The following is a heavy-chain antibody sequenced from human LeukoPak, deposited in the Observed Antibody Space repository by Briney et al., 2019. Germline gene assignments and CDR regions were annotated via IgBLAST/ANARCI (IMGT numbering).Heavy chain of an antibody. CDR2: INPNSGGT. CDR3: ARSGGGSYGSVGGVDY. Sequence: GASVKVSFKSSGYTFTGYYMHWVRQAPGRGLEWMGRINPNSGGTNYAQKFQGRVTMTRDTSISTAYMELSSLRSDDTAVYYCARSGGGSYGSVGGVDYWGQGTLVTVSS. D-gene: IGHD1-26*01. CDR1: GYTFTGYY. J-gene: IGHJ4*02. V-gene: IGHV1-2*06.